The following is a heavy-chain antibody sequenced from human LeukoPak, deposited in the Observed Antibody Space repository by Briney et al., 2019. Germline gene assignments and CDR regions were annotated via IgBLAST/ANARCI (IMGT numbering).Heavy chain of an antibody. J-gene: IGHJ3*02. V-gene: IGHV1-69*05. Sequence: PGSSVKVSCKASGGTFSSYAISWVRQAPGQGLEWMGGIIPIFGTANYAQKFQGRVTITTDESTSTAYMELSSLRSEDTAVYYCARSPRTYYDSDHDAFDIWGQGTMVTVSS. CDR1: GGTFSSYA. D-gene: IGHD3-22*01. CDR3: ARSPRTYYDSDHDAFDI. CDR2: IIPIFGTA.